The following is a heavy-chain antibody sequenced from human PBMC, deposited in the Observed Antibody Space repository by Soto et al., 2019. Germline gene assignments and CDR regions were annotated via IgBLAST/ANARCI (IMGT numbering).Heavy chain of an antibody. D-gene: IGHD3-9*01. CDR3: ARDGPPGMDWLLSDLYFDL. CDR1: GFTFDDYG. V-gene: IGHV3-20*01. Sequence: EMQLVESGGGVVRPGGSLRLSCAASGFTFDDYGMSWVRQAPGKGLEWVSGINWNGGSTGYADSVKGRFTISRDNAKNSLYVKMTRLGAEDTALYHFARDGPPGMDWLLSDLYFDLWGRGTLVTASS. J-gene: IGHJ2*01. CDR2: INWNGGST.